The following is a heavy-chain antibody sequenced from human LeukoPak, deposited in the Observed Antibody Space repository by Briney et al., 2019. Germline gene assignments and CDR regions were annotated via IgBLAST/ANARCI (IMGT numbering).Heavy chain of an antibody. J-gene: IGHJ4*02. V-gene: IGHV3-23*01. CDR3: AKKTSYCGGDCYPYYFDH. CDR2: ITGSGGST. Sequence: PGGSLRLSCAPSGFAFSSYTMGWVRQAPGKGLEWVSAITGSGGSTYYADSVKGRFTISRDSSKNTLYLQMNSLRAEDTAVYYCAKKTSYCGGDCYPYYFDHWGQGTLVTVSS. CDR1: GFAFSSYT. D-gene: IGHD2-21*02.